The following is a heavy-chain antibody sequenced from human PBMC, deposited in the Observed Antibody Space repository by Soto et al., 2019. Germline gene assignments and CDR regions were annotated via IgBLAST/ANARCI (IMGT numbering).Heavy chain of an antibody. CDR2: IYPGGSDT. CDR1: GYTFTTYW. CDR3: ARRGIVATSREYFFDY. D-gene: IGHD5-12*01. V-gene: IGHV5-51*01. Sequence: GESLKISCEGSGYTFTTYWIGWVRQMPGKGLEWMGTIYPGGSDTRYSPSFQGQVTISADKSISTAYLQWSSLKASDTAMYYCARRGIVATSREYFFDYWGQGTPVTVSS. J-gene: IGHJ4*02.